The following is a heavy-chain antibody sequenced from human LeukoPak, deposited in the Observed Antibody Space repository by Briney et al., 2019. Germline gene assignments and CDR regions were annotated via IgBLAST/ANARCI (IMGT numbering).Heavy chain of an antibody. V-gene: IGHV4-61*02. CDR2: IYTSGST. D-gene: IGHD3-22*01. J-gene: IGHJ4*02. CDR1: GGSISSGSYY. Sequence: SETLSLTCTVSGGSISSGSYYWSWIRQPAGEGLEWIGRIYTSGSTNYNPSLKSRVTISVDTSKNQFSLKLSSVTAADTAVYYCARSPLYYDSSGYYGRDYWGQGTLVTVSS. CDR3: ARSPLYYDSSGYYGRDY.